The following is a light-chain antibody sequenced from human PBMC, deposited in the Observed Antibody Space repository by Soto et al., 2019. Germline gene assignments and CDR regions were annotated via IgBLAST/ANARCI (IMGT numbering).Light chain of an antibody. Sequence: IVLTQSPVTLSLSPGERASLSYTASHSVISSYLAWYQQQPGQAARLLIYGASRRGTGIPDRFSGSGSGKDFTLTISRLEPEDFSVYYCQQYGSSPPWTFGQGTKVEI. CDR2: GAS. CDR3: QQYGSSPPWT. V-gene: IGKV3-20*01. CDR1: HSVISSY. J-gene: IGKJ1*01.